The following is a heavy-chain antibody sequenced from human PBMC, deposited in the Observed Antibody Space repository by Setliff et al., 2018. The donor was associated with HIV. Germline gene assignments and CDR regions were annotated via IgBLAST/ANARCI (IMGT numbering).Heavy chain of an antibody. J-gene: IGHJ6*02. D-gene: IGHD1-26*01. CDR1: GYTFSQYA. V-gene: IGHV1-3*04. CDR3: ARVSGGRPGNYYYAMDV. CDR2: INTGNENT. Sequence: SVKVSCKASGYTFSQYALHWVRQAPGQRLEWMGWINTGNENTRYSQKFQGRVSIIRDTSANTAHMELTNLRSDDSAIYYCARVSGGRPGNYYYAMDVWGQGTTVTVSS.